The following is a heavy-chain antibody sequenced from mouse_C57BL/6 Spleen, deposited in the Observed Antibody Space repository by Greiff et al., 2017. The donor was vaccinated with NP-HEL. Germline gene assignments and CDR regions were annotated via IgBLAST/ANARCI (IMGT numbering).Heavy chain of an antibody. CDR1: GFTFSSYA. CDR3: ARDDYYGSRWYYFDY. V-gene: IGHV5-4*01. J-gene: IGHJ2*01. Sequence: EVQLVESGGGLVKPGGSLKLSCAASGFTFSSYAMSWVRQTPEKRLEWVATISDGGSYTYYPDNVKGRFTISRDNAKNNLYLQMSHLKSEDTAMYYCARDDYYGSRWYYFDYWGQGTTLTVSS. D-gene: IGHD1-1*01. CDR2: ISDGGSYT.